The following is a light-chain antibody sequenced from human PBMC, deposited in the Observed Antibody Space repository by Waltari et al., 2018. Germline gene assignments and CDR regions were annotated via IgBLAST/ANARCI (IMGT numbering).Light chain of an antibody. V-gene: IGLV3-25*03. J-gene: IGLJ2*01. CDR3: QSGDSTSTHVV. CDR2: KAT. CDR1: ALPKQY. Sequence: SYELTQPPSVSVSPGQTARITCSGDALPKQYAFWYQQKPGQAPVLVKYKATERPSGIPDRFSGSSAGTTVTLTISGVQAEDEADYYCQSGDSTSTHVVFGGGTKLTVL.